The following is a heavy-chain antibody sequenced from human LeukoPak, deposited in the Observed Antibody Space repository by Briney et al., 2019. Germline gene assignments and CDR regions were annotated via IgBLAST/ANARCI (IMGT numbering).Heavy chain of an antibody. D-gene: IGHD4-11*01. V-gene: IGHV4-59*01. J-gene: IGHJ6*03. CDR3: ARVGHDYSTYYYYYYMDV. CDR2: IYYSGST. CDR1: GGSLSSYY. Sequence: SETLSLTCTVSGGSLSSYYWSWIRQPPGKGLEWIGYIYYSGSTNYNPSLKSRVTISVDTSKNQFSLKLSSVTAADTVVYYCARVGHDYSTYYYYYYMDVWGKGTTVTVSS.